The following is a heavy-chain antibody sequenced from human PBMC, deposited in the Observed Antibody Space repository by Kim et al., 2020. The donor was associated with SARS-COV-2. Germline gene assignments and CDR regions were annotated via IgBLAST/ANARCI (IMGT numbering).Heavy chain of an antibody. J-gene: IGHJ4*02. CDR2: INHSGST. Sequence: SETLSLTCAVYGGSFSGYYWSWIRQPPGKGLEWIGEINHSGSTNYNPSLKSRVTISVDTSKNQFSLKLSSVTAADTAVYYCARGGTVVVPAAGPGGPNSDYWGQGTLVTVSS. D-gene: IGHD2-2*01. CDR1: GGSFSGYY. CDR3: ARGGTVVVPAAGPGGPNSDY. V-gene: IGHV4-34*01.